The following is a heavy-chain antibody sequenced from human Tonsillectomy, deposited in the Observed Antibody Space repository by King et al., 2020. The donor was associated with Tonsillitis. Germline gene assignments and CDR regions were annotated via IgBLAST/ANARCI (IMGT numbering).Heavy chain of an antibody. CDR2: IKSKTDGGTT. D-gene: IGHD3-3*01. CDR3: TTLRYLEWLDY. Sequence: QLVQSGGGLVKPGGSLRLSCAASVFTFSNAWMSWVRQAPGKGLEWVGRIKSKTDGGTTDYAAPVKGRFTISRDDSKNTLYLQMNSLTTEDTAVYYCTTLRYLEWLDYWGQGTLVTVSS. CDR1: VFTFSNAW. V-gene: IGHV3-15*01. J-gene: IGHJ4*02.